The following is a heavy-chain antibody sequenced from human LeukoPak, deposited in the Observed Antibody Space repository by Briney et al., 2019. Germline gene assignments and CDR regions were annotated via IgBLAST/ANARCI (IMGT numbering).Heavy chain of an antibody. CDR3: ARERTDQLLLDF. Sequence: SGGSLRLSCAASGFTFSTYAMNWVRQEAGKGLEWVSSINYSGRDKFYADSVKGRFTISRDNAKNSLYLEMNNLRAEDTAVFYCARERTDQLLLDFWGQGALVTVSS. CDR1: GFTFSTYA. V-gene: IGHV3-21*01. D-gene: IGHD1-1*01. CDR2: INYSGRDK. J-gene: IGHJ4*02.